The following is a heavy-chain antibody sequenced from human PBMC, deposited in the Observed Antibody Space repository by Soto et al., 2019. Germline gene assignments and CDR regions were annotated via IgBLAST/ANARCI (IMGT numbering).Heavy chain of an antibody. CDR2: IYWNDDK. Sequence: LVNPTQTLTLTCTFSGFSLSTSGVGVGWIRQPPGKALEWLALIYWNDDKRYSPSLKSRLTITKDTSKNQVVLTMTTMDPVDTATYSCAKVVITRYFDYWGQGTLVTVSS. J-gene: IGHJ4*02. CDR1: GFSLSTSGVG. CDR3: AKVVITRYFDY. D-gene: IGHD3-22*01. V-gene: IGHV2-5*01.